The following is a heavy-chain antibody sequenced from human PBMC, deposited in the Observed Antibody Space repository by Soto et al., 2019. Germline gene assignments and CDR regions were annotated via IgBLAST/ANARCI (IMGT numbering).Heavy chain of an antibody. CDR3: ALVRFGDAFDY. J-gene: IGHJ4*02. CDR2: VNPDNHNT. V-gene: IGHV1-18*01. CDR1: GYRFPSFG. D-gene: IGHD4-17*01. Sequence: QVQLVQSGPEVKKPGASVKVSCEVSGYRFPSFGINWVRQAPGQGLEWVGWVNPDNHNTNYAQNLQHRDSLTTDTSTNTAFLDLRDLTSDDTAVYDCALVRFGDAFDYWDQGNQATLSS.